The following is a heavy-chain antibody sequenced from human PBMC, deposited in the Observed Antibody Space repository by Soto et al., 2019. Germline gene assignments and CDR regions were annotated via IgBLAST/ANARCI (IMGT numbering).Heavy chain of an antibody. D-gene: IGHD4-17*01. CDR2: IYYSGST. V-gene: IGHV4-61*01. CDR3: ARDYGDYHYNWFDP. CDR1: GGSVSSGSYY. J-gene: IGHJ5*02. Sequence: QVQLQESGPGLVKPSETLSLTCTVSGGSVSSGSYYWSWIRQPPGKGLEWIGYIYYSGSTNYNPSHKSRVTISVDTSKTQFSLKLSSVTAADTAVYYCARDYGDYHYNWFDPWGQGTLVTVSS.